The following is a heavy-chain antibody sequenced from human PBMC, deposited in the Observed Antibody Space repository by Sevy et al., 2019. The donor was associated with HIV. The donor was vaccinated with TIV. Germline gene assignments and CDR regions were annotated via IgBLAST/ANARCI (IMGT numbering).Heavy chain of an antibody. D-gene: IGHD3-22*01. Sequence: GGSLRLSCAASGFTFSRYAMNWVRQAPGKGLEWVSGISGSGGSGDKTNYADSVKGRFTISRDDSKNSLYLQLNSLRAEDTALYYCARKYDSSGYFDYWGQGTLVTVSS. CDR3: ARKYDSSGYFDY. CDR2: ISGSGGSGDKT. V-gene: IGHV3-23*01. J-gene: IGHJ4*02. CDR1: GFTFSRYA.